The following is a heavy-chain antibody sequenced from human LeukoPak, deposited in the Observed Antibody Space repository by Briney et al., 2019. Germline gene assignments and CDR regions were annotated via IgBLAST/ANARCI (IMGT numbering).Heavy chain of an antibody. Sequence: SQTLSLTCTVSGGSISSGDYYWGWIRQPPGKGLERIGYIYYSGSTYYNPSLNSRVTISVDTSKNQFSLKLSSVTAADTAVYYCARVADYYDSSGYYFDAFDIWGQGTMVTVSS. CDR3: ARVADYYDSSGYYFDAFDI. CDR2: IYYSGST. D-gene: IGHD3-22*01. J-gene: IGHJ3*02. V-gene: IGHV4-30-4*08. CDR1: GGSISSGDYY.